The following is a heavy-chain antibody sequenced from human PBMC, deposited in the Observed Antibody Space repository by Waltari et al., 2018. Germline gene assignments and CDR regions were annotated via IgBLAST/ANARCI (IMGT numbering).Heavy chain of an antibody. CDR3: AREGWYYDSSGYNYFDY. V-gene: IGHV4-59*11. CDR2: IYYSGST. Sequence: QVQLQEPGPGLVKPSETLSITCTVSGGSISSHYWSCTRQPQGKALEWIGYIYYSGSTNYNPSLKSRVTISVDTSKNQFSLKLSSVTAADTAVYYCAREGWYYDSSGYNYFDYWGQGTLVTVSS. CDR1: GGSISSHY. D-gene: IGHD3-22*01. J-gene: IGHJ4*02.